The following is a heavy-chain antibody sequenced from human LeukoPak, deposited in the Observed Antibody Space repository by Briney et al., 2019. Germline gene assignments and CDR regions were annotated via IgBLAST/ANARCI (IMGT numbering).Heavy chain of an antibody. V-gene: IGHV5-51*01. CDR2: IYTGDSVT. J-gene: IGHJ4*02. CDR1: GYSFTSYW. Sequence: GESLKISCLGSGYSFTSYWIAWVRQMPGKGLEWMGIIYTGDSVTRYSPSFQGQVTISADKSISTAYLQWSSLKAPDTAMYYCARRYCSGTSCYYFDYWGQGTLVTVS. D-gene: IGHD2-2*01. CDR3: ARRYCSGTSCYYFDY.